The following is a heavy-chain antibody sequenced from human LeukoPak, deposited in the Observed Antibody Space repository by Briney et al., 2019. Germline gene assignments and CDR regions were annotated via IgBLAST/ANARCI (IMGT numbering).Heavy chain of an antibody. CDR2: INAGNGNT. CDR3: ATDNRGELVLGY. Sequence: ASVKVSCKASGYTFTSYAMHWVRQAPGQRLEWMGWINAGNGNTKYSQKFQGRVTITRDTSASTAYMELSSLRSEDTAVYYCATDNRGELVLGYWGQGTLVTVSS. V-gene: IGHV1-3*01. D-gene: IGHD1-26*01. J-gene: IGHJ4*02. CDR1: GYTFTSYA.